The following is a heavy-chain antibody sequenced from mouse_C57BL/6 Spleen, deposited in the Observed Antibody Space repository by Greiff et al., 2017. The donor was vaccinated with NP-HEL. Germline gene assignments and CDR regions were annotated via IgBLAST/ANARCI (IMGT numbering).Heavy chain of an antibody. CDR3: ARPYYGSSYGAWCAY. CDR2: IDPNSGGT. J-gene: IGHJ3*01. V-gene: IGHV1-72*01. CDR1: GYTFTSYW. Sequence: QVQLKQPGAELVKPGASVKLSCKASGYTFTSYWMHWVKQRPGRGLEWIGRIDPNSGGTKYNEKFKSKATLTVDKPSSTAYMQLSSLTSEDSAVYYCARPYYGSSYGAWCAYWGKGTLVTVSA. D-gene: IGHD1-1*01.